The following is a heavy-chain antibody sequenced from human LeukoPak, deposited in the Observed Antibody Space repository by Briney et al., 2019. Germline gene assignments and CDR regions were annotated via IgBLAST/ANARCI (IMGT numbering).Heavy chain of an antibody. D-gene: IGHD3-22*01. Sequence: GGSLRLSCAASRFTFSTYTMNWVRQAPGKGLEWVSSITSSSSSIYYADSVKGRFPISRDNPKNSLYLQMKSMRVEDTAVYYCARHVVAVGFDYWGQGTLVTVSS. V-gene: IGHV3-21*01. CDR1: RFTFSTYT. CDR2: ITSSSSSI. CDR3: ARHVVAVGFDY. J-gene: IGHJ4*02.